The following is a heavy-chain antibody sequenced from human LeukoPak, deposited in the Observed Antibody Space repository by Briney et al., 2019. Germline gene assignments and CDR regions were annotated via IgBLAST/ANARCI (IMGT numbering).Heavy chain of an antibody. D-gene: IGHD2-2*01. CDR2: ISYDGSNK. CDR3: AKDLYCSSTSCPNGAFDI. V-gene: IGHV3-30-3*01. J-gene: IGHJ3*02. CDR1: GFTFSSYA. Sequence: PGRSLRLSCAASGFTFSSYAMHWVRQAPGKRLEWVAVISYDGSNKYYADSVKGRFTISRDNSKNTLYLQMNSLRAEDTAVYYCAKDLYCSSTSCPNGAFDIWGQGTMVTVSS.